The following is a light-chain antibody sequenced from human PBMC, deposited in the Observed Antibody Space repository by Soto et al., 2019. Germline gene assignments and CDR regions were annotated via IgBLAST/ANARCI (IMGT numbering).Light chain of an antibody. Sequence: DIQMTQSPSTLSASVVDRVTITCLASQSLTRWLAWYQQKPGQAPKLLIYDASRRESGVPSRVSGSGSGTEFTLTIDSLQPDDFATYYCQEYKSYSWTFGQGTKVDIK. J-gene: IGKJ1*01. V-gene: IGKV1-5*01. CDR1: QSLTRW. CDR3: QEYKSYSWT. CDR2: DAS.